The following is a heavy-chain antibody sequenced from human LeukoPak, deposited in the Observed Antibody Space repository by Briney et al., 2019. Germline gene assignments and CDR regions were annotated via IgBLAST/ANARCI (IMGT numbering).Heavy chain of an antibody. CDR2: VSYSGTT. D-gene: IGHD4-17*01. J-gene: IGHJ4*02. V-gene: IGHV4-39*01. CDR3: ARYVGTTVIKIGVDY. CDR1: GGSLSSSYY. Sequence: SETLSLTCAVSGGSLSSSYYWGWPRHPPGKGLEWIGGVSYSGTTYYNPSLKSRVTISIDTSRNQFSLKLSSVTAADTAVYYCARYVGTTVIKIGVDYWGQGTLVTVSS.